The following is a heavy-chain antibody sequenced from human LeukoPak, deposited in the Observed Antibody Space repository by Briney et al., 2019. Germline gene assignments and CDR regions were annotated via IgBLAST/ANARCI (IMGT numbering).Heavy chain of an antibody. CDR1: GYTFTTYD. Sequence: ASVKVSCKASGYTFTTYDINWVRQATGQGLEWMGWMNPNSGNTGYAQKFQGRVTMTRNTSISTAYMELSSLRSEDTAVYYCARYSSGWYQYNYFDYWGQGTLVTVSS. CDR3: ARYSSGWYQYNYFDY. CDR2: MNPNSGNT. V-gene: IGHV1-8*01. D-gene: IGHD6-19*01. J-gene: IGHJ4*02.